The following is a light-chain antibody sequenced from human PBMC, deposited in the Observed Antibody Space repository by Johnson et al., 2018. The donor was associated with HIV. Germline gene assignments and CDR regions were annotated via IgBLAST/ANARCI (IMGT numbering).Light chain of an antibody. CDR1: SSNIGDNY. V-gene: IGLV1-51*02. Sequence: QSVLTQPPSVSAAPGQKVTISCSGSSSNIGDNYVSWYQQLPGTAPKLLIYENNQRPLGIPDRFSGSKSGTSATLGITGLQTGDEADYYCGTWDSSLGAFVFGTGTKFTVL. J-gene: IGLJ1*01. CDR3: GTWDSSLGAFV. CDR2: ENN.